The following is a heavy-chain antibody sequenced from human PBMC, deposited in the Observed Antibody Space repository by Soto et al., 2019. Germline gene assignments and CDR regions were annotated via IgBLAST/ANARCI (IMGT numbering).Heavy chain of an antibody. Sequence: QVQLVESGGGVVQPGRSLRLSCAASGFTFSSYAMHWVRQAPGKGLEWVAVISYDGSNKYYADSVKGRFTISRDNSKNPLYLQMNSLRAEDTAVYYCATSQDSYGKRYNWFDPWGQGTLVTVSS. CDR3: ATSQDSYGKRYNWFDP. D-gene: IGHD5-18*01. J-gene: IGHJ5*02. V-gene: IGHV3-30-3*01. CDR1: GFTFSSYA. CDR2: ISYDGSNK.